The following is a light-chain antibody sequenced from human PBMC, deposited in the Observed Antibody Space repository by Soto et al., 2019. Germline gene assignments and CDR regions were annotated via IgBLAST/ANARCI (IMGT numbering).Light chain of an antibody. V-gene: IGKV3-15*01. J-gene: IGKJ4*02. CDR2: GAS. CDR3: QQYTDWPLT. Sequence: EIVLTQSPATLSLSPGERATLSCGASQSVSSSYLAWYQQKPGQTPRLLIYGASTRATGIPDRFSGSGSGTEFILTISSLQSEDFAVYYCQQYTDWPLTFGGGTKVDIK. CDR1: QSVSSSY.